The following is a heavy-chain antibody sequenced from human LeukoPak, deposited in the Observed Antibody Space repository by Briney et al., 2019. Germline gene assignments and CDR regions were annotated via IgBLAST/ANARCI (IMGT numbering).Heavy chain of an antibody. J-gene: IGHJ6*02. CDR2: IGSDNKP. Sequence: GGSLRLSCAASGFTFSSYAMSWVPQAPGKGLEWVSSIGSDNKPHYSESVKGRFAISRDNSKSMLFLQLNSLRAEDTALYYCARDLHYYVAMGVWGQGTTVTVSS. CDR1: GFTFSSYA. V-gene: IGHV3-23*01. CDR3: ARDLHYYVAMGV. D-gene: IGHD3-10*02.